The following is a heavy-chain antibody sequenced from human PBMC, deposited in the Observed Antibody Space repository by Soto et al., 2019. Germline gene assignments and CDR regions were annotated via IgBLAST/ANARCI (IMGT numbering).Heavy chain of an antibody. Sequence: GGSLRLSCAASGFTFSSYGMHWVRQAPGKGLEWVAVIWYDGSNKYYADSVKGRFTISRDNSKNTLYLQMNSLRAEDTAVYYCARDGSKAVTHNWFDPWGQGTLVTVSS. CDR3: ARDGSKAVTHNWFDP. CDR1: GFTFSSYG. CDR2: IWYDGSNK. D-gene: IGHD6-19*01. J-gene: IGHJ5*02. V-gene: IGHV3-33*01.